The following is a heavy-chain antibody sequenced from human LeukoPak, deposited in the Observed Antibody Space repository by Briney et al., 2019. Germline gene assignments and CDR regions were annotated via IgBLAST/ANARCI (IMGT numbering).Heavy chain of an antibody. CDR3: AKDFPHYYEVPHGMDV. D-gene: IGHD3-22*01. CDR1: GFGFGQYE. J-gene: IGHJ6*02. V-gene: IGHV3-48*03. CDR2: ISVRAGTI. Sequence: GGSLRLSCAASGFGFGQYEMSWVRQAPGKGLEWIAYISVRAGTIYYGDSAEGRFTISRDDAKNSLYLQMNGLRVEDTAIYYCAKDFPHYYEVPHGMDVWGQGTTVTV.